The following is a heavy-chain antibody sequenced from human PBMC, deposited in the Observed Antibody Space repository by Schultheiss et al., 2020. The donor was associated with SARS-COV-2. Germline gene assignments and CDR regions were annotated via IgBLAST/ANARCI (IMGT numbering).Heavy chain of an antibody. Sequence: GGSLRLSCVGSGFTFSRFAMSWVRQAPGEGLEWVSTISATGGATYYADSVKGRFTISRDNAKNSLYLQMNSLRAEDTAVYYCARDDVDIVATTQRGYYYYYMDVWGKGTTVTVS. D-gene: IGHD5-12*01. V-gene: IGHV3-23*01. CDR2: ISATGGAT. CDR1: GFTFSRFA. CDR3: ARDDVDIVATTQRGYYYYYMDV. J-gene: IGHJ6*03.